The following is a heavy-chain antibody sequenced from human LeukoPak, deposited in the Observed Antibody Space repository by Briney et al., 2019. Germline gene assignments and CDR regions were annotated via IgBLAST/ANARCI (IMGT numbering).Heavy chain of an antibody. CDR2: INHSGST. Sequence: TSETLSLTCAVYGVSFSGYYWSWIRQPPGKGLEWIGEINHSGSTNYNPSLKSRVTISVDTSKNQFSLKLSSVTAADTAVYYCARGGSLRYYYYYGMDVWGQGTTVTVSS. CDR3: ARGGSLRYYYYYGMDV. D-gene: IGHD2-21*01. J-gene: IGHJ6*02. CDR1: GVSFSGYY. V-gene: IGHV4-34*01.